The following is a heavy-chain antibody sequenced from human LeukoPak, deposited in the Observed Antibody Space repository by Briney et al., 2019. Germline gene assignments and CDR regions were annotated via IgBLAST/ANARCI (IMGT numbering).Heavy chain of an antibody. D-gene: IGHD6-13*01. CDR1: GGSISSYY. CDR2: IYYSGST. J-gene: IGHJ6*02. V-gene: IGHV4-59*01. Sequence: SETLSLTCTVSGGSISSYYWSWIRQPPGKGLEWIGYIYYSGSTNYNPSLKSRVTISVDTSKNQFSLKLSSVTAADTAVYYCARVFDSSSWYGFYYYYSGMDVWGQGTTVTVSS. CDR3: ARVFDSSSWYGFYYYYSGMDV.